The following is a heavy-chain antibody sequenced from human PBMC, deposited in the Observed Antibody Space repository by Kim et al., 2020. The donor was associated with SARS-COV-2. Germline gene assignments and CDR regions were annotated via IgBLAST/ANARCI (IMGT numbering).Heavy chain of an antibody. CDR3: VRATHGYAKDAFDI. V-gene: IGHV3-30*04. J-gene: IGHJ3*02. CDR2: MSFDGSSE. D-gene: IGHD5-12*01. CDR1: GFTFSSYA. Sequence: GGSLRLSCAASGFTFSSYAMHWVRQAPGKGLEWVTLMSFDGSSEYYADSVKGRFTISRDNSKNTLYLQMNSLRAEDTAVYYCVRATHGYAKDAFDIWGQGTMVTVSS.